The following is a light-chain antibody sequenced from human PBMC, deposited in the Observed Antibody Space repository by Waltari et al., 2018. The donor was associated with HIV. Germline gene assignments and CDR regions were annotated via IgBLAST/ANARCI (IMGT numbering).Light chain of an antibody. CDR2: QAS. Sequence: DIRMAQSPSTLSASVGDRVTITCRASQSVCSFLAWYQRKPGKAPKLLIFQASSLQTGVPSRFSGSGSGTYFTLTITSLQPEDFASYYCQQYHTYLTFGQGTDLE. V-gene: IGKV1-5*03. J-gene: IGKJ2*01. CDR3: QQYHTYLT. CDR1: QSVCSF.